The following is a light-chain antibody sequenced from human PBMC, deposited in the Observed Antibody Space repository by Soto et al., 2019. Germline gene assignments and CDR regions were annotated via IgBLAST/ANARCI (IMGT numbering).Light chain of an antibody. CDR2: AAS. J-gene: IGKJ2*01. CDR1: QSISSY. CDR3: QHYDSFPYT. Sequence: DIQMTQSPSSLSASVGDRVTITCRASQSISSYLNWYQQKPGKAPKLLIYAASSLQSGVPSRFSGSGSGTDFTLTISSLQPEDIATYYCQHYDSFPYTFGQGTKLEIK. V-gene: IGKV1-39*01.